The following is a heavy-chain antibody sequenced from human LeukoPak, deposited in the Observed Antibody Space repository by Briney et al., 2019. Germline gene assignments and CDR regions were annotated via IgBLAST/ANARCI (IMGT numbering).Heavy chain of an antibody. CDR1: HYTFTSYG. J-gene: IGHJ4*02. D-gene: IGHD6-19*01. V-gene: IGHV1-18*01. CDR2: ISPYNGDT. Sequence: ASVKVSCKASHYTFTSYGISWVRQAPGQGLEWLGWISPYNGDTRSAQMLQGRVSMTTDTSTSTAYMELRSLRSDDTAVYYCARDLYSSGWYEVDYWGQGTLVTVSS. CDR3: ARDLYSSGWYEVDY.